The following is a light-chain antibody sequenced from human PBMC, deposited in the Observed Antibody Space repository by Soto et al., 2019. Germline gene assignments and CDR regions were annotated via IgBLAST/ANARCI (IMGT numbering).Light chain of an antibody. CDR2: DAS. V-gene: IGKV3-11*01. Sequence: EIVLTQSPATLSLSPGERATLSCRASQSVSTYLAWYQQRPCQAPRLLIYDASSRATGIPARFSGGGSGTDFTLTISSLEPEDFAVYYCQQRSSWPPFTFGGGTKVEIK. CDR3: QQRSSWPPFT. J-gene: IGKJ4*01. CDR1: QSVSTY.